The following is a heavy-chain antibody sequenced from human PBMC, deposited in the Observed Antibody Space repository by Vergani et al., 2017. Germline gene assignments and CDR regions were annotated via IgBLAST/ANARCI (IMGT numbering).Heavy chain of an antibody. CDR1: GFTFSDYY. V-gene: IGHV3-11*01. CDR3: AKDNVVTSDVIHTQYMHV. D-gene: IGHD2-15*01. CDR2: IDKSGVTI. Sequence: VQLVESGGGLVKPGGSLRLSCAASGFTFSDYYMSWIRLAPGKGLEWVAYIDKSGVTIYYADSVKGRFTISRDNAKNSLSLQMNSLRAEDTAVYYCAKDNVVTSDVIHTQYMHVWGTGTTVTVSS. J-gene: IGHJ6*04.